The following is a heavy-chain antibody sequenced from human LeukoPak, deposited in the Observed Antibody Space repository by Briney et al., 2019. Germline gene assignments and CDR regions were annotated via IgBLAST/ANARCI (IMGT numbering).Heavy chain of an antibody. J-gene: IGHJ4*02. D-gene: IGHD3-10*01. CDR1: GFTFSSYA. Sequence: GGSLRLSCAASGFTFSSYAMHWVRQAPGKGLEWVAVISYDGSNKYYADSVKGRFTISRDNPKNSLYLQMNSLRAEDTAVYYCAREGRGGPLDYWGQGTLVTVSS. CDR3: AREGRGGPLDY. V-gene: IGHV3-30-3*01. CDR2: ISYDGSNK.